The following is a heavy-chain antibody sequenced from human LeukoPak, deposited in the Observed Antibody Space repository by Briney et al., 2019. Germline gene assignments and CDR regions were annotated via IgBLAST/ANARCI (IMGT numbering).Heavy chain of an antibody. CDR2: IYYSGST. CDR3: ARHRGGFDL. Sequence: SETLSLTCAVYGGSFSSSSYYWGWIRQPPGKGLEWIGSIYYSGSTYYNPSLKSRVTISVDTSKIHFSLKLSSVTAADTAAYYCARHRGGFDLWGQGTMVTVSS. D-gene: IGHD2-15*01. J-gene: IGHJ3*01. CDR1: GGSFSSSSYY. V-gene: IGHV4-39*07.